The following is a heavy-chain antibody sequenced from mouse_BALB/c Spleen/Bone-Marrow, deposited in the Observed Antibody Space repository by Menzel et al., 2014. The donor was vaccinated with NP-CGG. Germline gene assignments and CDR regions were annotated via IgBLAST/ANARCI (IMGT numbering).Heavy chain of an antibody. CDR3: ARWELGGFHY. CDR1: GYTFTTYT. D-gene: IGHD4-1*01. CDR2: INPSSGYT. V-gene: IGHV1-4*01. Sequence: QVQLQQPGAELARPGASAKMSCKASGYTFTTYTMHWVKQRPGQGLEWIGYINPSSGYTNYNQKFKDTATLTADKSSSTAYLQLSSLTSEDSAVYYCARWELGGFHYWGQGTTLPDST. J-gene: IGHJ2*01.